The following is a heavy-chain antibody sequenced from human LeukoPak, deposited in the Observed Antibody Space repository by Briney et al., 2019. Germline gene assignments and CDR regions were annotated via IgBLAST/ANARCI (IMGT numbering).Heavy chain of an antibody. Sequence: ASVKVSCKASGYTFTGYYMHWVRQAPGQGLEWMGWINPNSGGTSYAQKFQGRATMTRDTSISTAYMELSRLRSDDTAVYYCARGGQYVLHYDSSGYPPRGHWGQGTLVTVSS. CDR3: ARGGQYVLHYDSSGYPPRGH. CDR1: GYTFTGYY. D-gene: IGHD3-22*01. J-gene: IGHJ4*02. CDR2: INPNSGGT. V-gene: IGHV1-2*02.